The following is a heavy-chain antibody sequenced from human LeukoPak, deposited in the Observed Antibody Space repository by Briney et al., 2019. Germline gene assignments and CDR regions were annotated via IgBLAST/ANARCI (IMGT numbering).Heavy chain of an antibody. CDR1: GFTFSSYS. V-gene: IGHV3-48*01. Sequence: GGSLRLSCAASGFTFSSYSMNWVRQAPGKGLEWVSYISSSSSTIYYADSVKGRFTISRDNSKNTLYLQMNSLRAEDTAVYYCARDANFITMVRGVITGGYYYYMDVWGKGTTVTVSS. CDR2: ISSSSSTI. J-gene: IGHJ6*03. D-gene: IGHD3-10*01. CDR3: ARDANFITMVRGVITGGYYYYMDV.